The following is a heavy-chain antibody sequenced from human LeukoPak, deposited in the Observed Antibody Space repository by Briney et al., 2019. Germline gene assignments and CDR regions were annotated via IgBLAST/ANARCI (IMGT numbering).Heavy chain of an antibody. D-gene: IGHD3-3*01. CDR3: ARASPDYDFWDV. V-gene: IGHV3-7*03. CDR1: GFTFSTCY. CDR2: IKEDGSEK. Sequence: GGSLRLSCAASGFTFSTCYMSWVRQAPGKGLEWVANIKEDGSEKYYVDSVKGRFTISRDNAKNSLYLQMNSLRAEDTAVYYCARASPDYDFWDVWGQGTTVTVSS. J-gene: IGHJ6*02.